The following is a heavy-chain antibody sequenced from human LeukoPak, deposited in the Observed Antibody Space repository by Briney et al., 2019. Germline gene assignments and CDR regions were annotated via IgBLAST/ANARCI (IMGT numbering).Heavy chain of an antibody. CDR2: ISSSGNYI. Sequence: GGSLRLSCAASGFTFSSYSVNWVRQAPGKGLEWVSSISSSGNYIYYADSVKGRFTISRDNAKNSLYLQMNSLRAEDTAVYYCARDPGACSSTSCYDGPFDPWGQGTLVTVSS. CDR1: GFTFSSYS. J-gene: IGHJ5*02. D-gene: IGHD2-2*01. V-gene: IGHV3-21*01. CDR3: ARDPGACSSTSCYDGPFDP.